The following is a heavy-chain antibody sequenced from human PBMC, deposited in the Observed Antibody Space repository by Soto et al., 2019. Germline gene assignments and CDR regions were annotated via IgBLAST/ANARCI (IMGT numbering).Heavy chain of an antibody. Sequence: GGSLRLSCAASGFTFSNYAINWVRQSPGKGLEWVSVISGSVGSTYYADSVKGRFTITRDNSKNSLYLEMNSLRAEDTAVYYCARESEDLTSNFDYWGQGTLVTVSS. J-gene: IGHJ4*02. CDR1: GFTFSNYA. CDR2: ISGSVGST. CDR3: ARESEDLTSNFDY. V-gene: IGHV3-23*01.